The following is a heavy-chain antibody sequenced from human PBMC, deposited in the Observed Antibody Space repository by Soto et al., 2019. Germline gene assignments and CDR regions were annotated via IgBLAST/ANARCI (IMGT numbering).Heavy chain of an antibody. V-gene: IGHV3-23*01. J-gene: IGHJ4*02. CDR1: GFTFSSYA. CDR2: ISGSGGST. CDR3: AKVEQWLVRGSLNY. Sequence: GGCLRLSCAASGFTFSSYAMSWVRQAPGKGLEWVSAISGSGGSTYYADSVKGRFTISRDNSKNTLYLQMNSLRAEDTAVYYCAKVEQWLVRGSLNYWGQGTLVTVSS. D-gene: IGHD6-19*01.